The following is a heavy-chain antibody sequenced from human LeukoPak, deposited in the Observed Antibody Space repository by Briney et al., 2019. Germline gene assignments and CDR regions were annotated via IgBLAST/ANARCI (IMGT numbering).Heavy chain of an antibody. V-gene: IGHV3-30*04. D-gene: IGHD1-26*01. CDR1: GFTFSSYA. Sequence: GGALRLSCAASGFTFSSYAMQWVRQAPGKGLEWVAVISYDGSNKYYADSVKGRFTISRDNSKNTLYLQMNSLRAEDTAVYYCAKFISKWELLLESFFDYWGQGTLVTVSS. CDR2: ISYDGSNK. CDR3: AKFISKWELLLESFFDY. J-gene: IGHJ4*02.